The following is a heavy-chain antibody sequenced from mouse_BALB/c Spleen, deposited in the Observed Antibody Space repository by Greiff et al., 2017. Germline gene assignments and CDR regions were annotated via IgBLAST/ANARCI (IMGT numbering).Heavy chain of an antibody. J-gene: IGHJ2*01. V-gene: IGHV1-15*01. CDR3: TRDYFDY. Sequence: VQLQQSGAELVRPGASVTLSCTASGYTFTDYEMHWVKQTPVHGLEWIGAIDPETGGTAYNQKFKGKATLTADKSSSTAYMELRSLTSEDSAVYYCTRDYFDYWGQGTTLTVSS. CDR1: GYTFTDYE. CDR2: IDPETGGT.